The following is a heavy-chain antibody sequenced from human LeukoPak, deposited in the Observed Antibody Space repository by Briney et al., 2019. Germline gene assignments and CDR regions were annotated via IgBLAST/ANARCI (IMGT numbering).Heavy chain of an antibody. CDR2: IWYDGSNK. CDR3: AAPGVVVPAAIEGFDI. Sequence: GRSLRLSCAASGFTFSSYGMHWVRQAPGKGLEWVAVIWYDGSNKYYADSVKGRFTISRDNAKNSLYLQMNSLRAEDTAVYYCAAPGVVVPAAIEGFDIWGQGTMVTVSS. D-gene: IGHD2-2*02. CDR1: GFTFSSYG. V-gene: IGHV3-33*01. J-gene: IGHJ3*02.